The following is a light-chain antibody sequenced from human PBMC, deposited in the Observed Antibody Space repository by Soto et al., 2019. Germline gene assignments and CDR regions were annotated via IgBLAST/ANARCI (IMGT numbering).Light chain of an antibody. CDR2: KAS. J-gene: IGKJ4*01. CDR3: QQYNTYPLT. Sequence: DIQMTQSPSTLSASVGDRVTITCRASQSMSTWLAWYQQKPGKAPKLLIYKASSLESGVPSRFSGSGSGTEFTLTISSLQPDDFATHYCQQYNTYPLTFGGGTTVEIK. CDR1: QSMSTW. V-gene: IGKV1-5*03.